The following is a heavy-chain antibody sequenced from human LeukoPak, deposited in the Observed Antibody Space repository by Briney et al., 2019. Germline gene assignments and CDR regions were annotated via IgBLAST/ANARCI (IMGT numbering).Heavy chain of an antibody. J-gene: IGHJ4*02. D-gene: IGHD6-19*01. V-gene: IGHV3-43*02. CDR3: VRDTGSGWDFDY. CDR1: GFTFNAYA. Sequence: GGSLRLSCAASGFTFNAYAIHWVRQAPGKGLEWVSLVKGDGVTTDYANSVKGRFTVSRDNSKNSLYLQMSNLRTEDTVLYYCVRDTGSGWDFDYWGQGTLVTVSS. CDR2: VKGDGVTT.